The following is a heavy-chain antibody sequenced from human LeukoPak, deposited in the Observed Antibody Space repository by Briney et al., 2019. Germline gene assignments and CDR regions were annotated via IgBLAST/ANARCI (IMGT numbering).Heavy chain of an antibody. J-gene: IGHJ3*02. D-gene: IGHD2-21*01. V-gene: IGHV4-30-4*01. CDR1: GGSISSGDYY. CDR2: IYYSGST. Sequence: PSETLSLTCTVSGGSISSGDYYWSWIRQPPGKGLEWIGYIYYSGSTYYNPSLKSRVTISVDTSKNQFSLKLSSVTAADTAVYFCARGLLDADAFDIWGQGTMVTVSS. CDR3: ARGLLDADAFDI.